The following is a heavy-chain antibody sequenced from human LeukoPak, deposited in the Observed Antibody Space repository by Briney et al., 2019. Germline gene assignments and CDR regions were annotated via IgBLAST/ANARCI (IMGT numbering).Heavy chain of an antibody. CDR2: ISGSGGST. J-gene: IGHJ4*02. CDR1: GFTFSSYA. CDR3: AKDRSVTTSYFDY. Sequence: GGSLRLSCAASGFTFSSYAMSWVRQAPGKGLEWVSAISGSGGSTYYADSVKGRFTVSRDNSKNTLYLQMNSLRAEDTAVYYCAKDRSVTTSYFDYWGQGTLVTVSS. D-gene: IGHD4-17*01. V-gene: IGHV3-23*01.